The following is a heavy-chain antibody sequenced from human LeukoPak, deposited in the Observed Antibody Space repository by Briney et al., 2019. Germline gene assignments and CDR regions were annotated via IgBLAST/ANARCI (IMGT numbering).Heavy chain of an antibody. CDR2: ISGSGGST. J-gene: IGHJ4*02. CDR1: GFTFSSYA. CDR3: ATMVVAAFTY. Sequence: GGSLRLSCAASGFTFSSYAMSWVRQAPGKGLEWVSAISGSGGSTYYADSVKGRFTISRDNSKNTLCLQMNSLRAEDTAVYYCATMVVAAFTYWGQGTLVTVSS. V-gene: IGHV3-23*01. D-gene: IGHD2-15*01.